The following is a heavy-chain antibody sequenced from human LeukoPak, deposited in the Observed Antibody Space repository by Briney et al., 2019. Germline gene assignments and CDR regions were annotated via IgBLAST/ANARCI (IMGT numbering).Heavy chain of an antibody. J-gene: IGHJ6*03. CDR3: ASYSGYYYGSGSYYYYMDV. Sequence: GGSLRLSCAASGFTFSSYEMNWVRQAPGKGLEWVSYISSSSSTIYYADSVKGRFTISRDNAKNSLYLQMNSLRAEDTAVYYCASYSGYYYGSGSYYYYMDVWGKGTTVTISS. V-gene: IGHV3-48*01. CDR1: GFTFSSYE. D-gene: IGHD3-10*01. CDR2: ISSSSSTI.